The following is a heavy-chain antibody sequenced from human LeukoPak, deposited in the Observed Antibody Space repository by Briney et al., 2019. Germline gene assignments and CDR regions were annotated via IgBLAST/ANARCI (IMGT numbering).Heavy chain of an antibody. D-gene: IGHD5-24*01. CDR3: ARDGRRDGYNFNY. Sequence: GGSLRLSCAASGFTFSSYSMNWVRQAPGKGLEWVSYISSSSSTIYYADSVKGRFTISRDNAKNSLYLQMNSLRAEDTAVYYCARDGRRDGYNFNYWDQGTLVTVSS. V-gene: IGHV3-48*01. J-gene: IGHJ4*02. CDR1: GFTFSSYS. CDR2: ISSSSSTI.